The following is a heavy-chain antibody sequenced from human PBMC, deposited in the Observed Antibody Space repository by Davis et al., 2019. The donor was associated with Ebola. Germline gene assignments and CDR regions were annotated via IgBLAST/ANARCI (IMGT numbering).Heavy chain of an antibody. J-gene: IGHJ6*02. Sequence: ASVKVSCKASGGTFSSYAISWVRQAPGQGLEWMGWINPNSGGTNYAQKFQGWVTMTRHTSISTAYMELSRLRSDDTAVYYCARVMPHYYYGMDVWGQGTTVTVSS. CDR3: ARVMPHYYYGMDV. D-gene: IGHD2-2*01. V-gene: IGHV1-2*04. CDR1: GGTFSSYA. CDR2: INPNSGGT.